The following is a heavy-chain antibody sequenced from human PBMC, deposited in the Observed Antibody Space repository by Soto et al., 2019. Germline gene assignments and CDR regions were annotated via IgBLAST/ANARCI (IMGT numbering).Heavy chain of an antibody. CDR3: ARDPTHYYDSSGYAY. D-gene: IGHD3-22*01. J-gene: IGHJ4*02. CDR2: ISAYNGNT. V-gene: IGHV1-18*01. Sequence: ASVKVSCKASGYTFTSYGISWVRQAPGQGLEWMGWISAYNGNTNYAQKLQGRVTMTTDTSTSTAYMELRSLRSDDTAVYYCARDPTHYYDSSGYAYWGQGTLVTVSS. CDR1: GYTFTSYG.